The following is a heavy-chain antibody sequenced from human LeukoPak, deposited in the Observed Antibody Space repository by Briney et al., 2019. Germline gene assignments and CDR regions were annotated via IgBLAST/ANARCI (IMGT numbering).Heavy chain of an antibody. Sequence: PGGSLRLSCAASGFTFSDHYMDWARQAPGKGLAWVGRISDKSNSFTTEYAASVKGRFTISRDDSENSVHLQMNSLKTEDTAVYYCARGARMSSTWYLEYFQHWGQGTLVTVSS. CDR2: ISDKSNSFTT. J-gene: IGHJ1*01. CDR1: GFTFSDHY. D-gene: IGHD6-13*01. V-gene: IGHV3-72*01. CDR3: ARGARMSSTWYLEYFQH.